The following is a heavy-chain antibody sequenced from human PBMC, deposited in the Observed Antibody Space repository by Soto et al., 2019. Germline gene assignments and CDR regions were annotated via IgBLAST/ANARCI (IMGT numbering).Heavy chain of an antibody. Sequence: PSETLSLTCAVYGGSFSGYYWSWIRQPPGKGLEWIGEINHSGSTNYNPSLKSRVAISVDTSKNQFSLKLSSVTAADTAVYYCARGGLVPAAKNDYWGQGTLVTVSS. CDR1: GGSFSGYY. CDR2: INHSGST. V-gene: IGHV4-34*01. D-gene: IGHD2-2*01. CDR3: ARGGLVPAAKNDY. J-gene: IGHJ4*02.